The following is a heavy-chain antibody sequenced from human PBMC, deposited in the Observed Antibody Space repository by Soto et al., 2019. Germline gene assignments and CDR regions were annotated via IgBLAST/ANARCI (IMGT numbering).Heavy chain of an antibody. D-gene: IGHD2-15*01. CDR1: GGSISSSSW. Sequence: PSETLSLTCAVSGGSISSSSWWSWVRQPPGKGLEWIGDISHSGNTNYNPSLSSRVTISVDKSKNQFSLKLFSVIAADTAVYYCARGCSGGSCYPLMDVWGQGTTVTVSS. J-gene: IGHJ6*02. CDR3: ARGCSGGSCYPLMDV. V-gene: IGHV4-4*02. CDR2: ISHSGNT.